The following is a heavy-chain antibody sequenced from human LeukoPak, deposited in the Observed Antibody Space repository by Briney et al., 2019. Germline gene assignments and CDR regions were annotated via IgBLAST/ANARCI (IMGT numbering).Heavy chain of an antibody. CDR3: ARDLAGPPQEAFDI. CDR2: IKQDGSEK. Sequence: GGSLRLSCAASGFTFSSYWMSWVRQAPGKGLEWVANIKQDGSEKYYVDSVTGRFTISRDNTKHSLYLQMNSLRADDTAVYYCARDLAGPPQEAFDIWGQGTMVTVSS. CDR1: GFTFSSYW. J-gene: IGHJ3*02. V-gene: IGHV3-7*01.